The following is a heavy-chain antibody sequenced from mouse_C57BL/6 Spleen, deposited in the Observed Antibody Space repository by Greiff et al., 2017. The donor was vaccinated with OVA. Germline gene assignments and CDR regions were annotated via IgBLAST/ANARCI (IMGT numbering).Heavy chain of an antibody. CDR1: GYSITSGYY. V-gene: IGHV3-6*01. CDR2: ISYDGSN. J-gene: IGHJ4*01. D-gene: IGHD2-3*01. Sequence: EVKLVESGPGLVKPSQSLSLTCSVTGYSITSGYYWNWIRQFPGNKLEWMGYISYDGSNNYNPSLKNRISITRDTSKNQFFLKLNSVTTEDTATYYCARGDGYYEDYYAMDYWGQGTSVTVSS. CDR3: ARGDGYYEDYYAMDY.